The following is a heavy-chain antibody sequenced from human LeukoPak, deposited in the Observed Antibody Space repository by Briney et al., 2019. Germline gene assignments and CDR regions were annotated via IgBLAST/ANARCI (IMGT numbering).Heavy chain of an antibody. Sequence: SQTLSLTCTVSGGSISSGSYYWSWIRQPAGKGLEWIGRIYTSGSTNYNPSLKSRITISVDTSKSQFSLKLSSVTAADTAVYYCARETMYYYGSGSYPYWGQGTLVTVSS. D-gene: IGHD3-10*01. J-gene: IGHJ4*02. CDR3: ARETMYYYGSGSYPY. V-gene: IGHV4-61*02. CDR2: IYTSGST. CDR1: GGSISSGSYY.